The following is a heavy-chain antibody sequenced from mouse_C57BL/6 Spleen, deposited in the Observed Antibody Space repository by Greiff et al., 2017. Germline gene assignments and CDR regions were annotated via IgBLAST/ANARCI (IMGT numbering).Heavy chain of an antibody. D-gene: IGHD2-4*01. V-gene: IGHV1-52*01. J-gene: IGHJ4*01. CDR1: GYTFTSYW. CDR2: IDPSDSET. Sequence: VQLQQPGAELVRPGSSVKLSCKASGYTFTSYWLHWVKQRPIQGLEWIGNIDPSDSETHYNQKFKDKATLTVDKSSSTAYMQLSSLTSEDSAVYYCARSPYDYDGYYAMDYWGQGTSVTVSS. CDR3: ARSPYDYDGYYAMDY.